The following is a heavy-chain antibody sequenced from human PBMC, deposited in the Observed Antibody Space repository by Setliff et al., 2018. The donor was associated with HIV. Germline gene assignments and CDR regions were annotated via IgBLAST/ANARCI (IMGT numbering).Heavy chain of an antibody. CDR3: AREGSHSHSWYNWFGP. Sequence: SETLSLTCTVSGASISSGNYFWTWIRQPAGQRLEWIGRISTGGHTDYNPSLKSRLSISADTSRNHFSLRLTSVAATDTAIYYCAREGSHSHSWYNWFGPWGPGTLVTVSS. V-gene: IGHV4-61*02. CDR1: GASISSGNYF. CDR2: ISTGGHT. D-gene: IGHD6-13*01. J-gene: IGHJ5*02.